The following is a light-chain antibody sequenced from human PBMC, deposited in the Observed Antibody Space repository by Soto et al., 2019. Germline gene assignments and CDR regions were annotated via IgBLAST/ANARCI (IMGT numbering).Light chain of an antibody. Sequence: DIQMTQSPSSLSTSVGERVTITCQASQDISNSLNWYQQKPGKAPNLLIYEASKLQTGVPSRFSGGGSGTHFTFTISNLQPEDIATYYCQHYDNLHRYTFGLGTKLEIK. CDR2: EAS. CDR3: QHYDNLHRYT. V-gene: IGKV1-33*01. J-gene: IGKJ2*01. CDR1: QDISNS.